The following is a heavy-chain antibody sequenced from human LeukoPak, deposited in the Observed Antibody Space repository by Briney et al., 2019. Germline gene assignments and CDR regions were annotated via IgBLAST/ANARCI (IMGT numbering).Heavy chain of an antibody. V-gene: IGHV1-2*02. Sequence: GASVKVSCKASGYTFTSYGISWVRQAPGQGLEWMGWINPNSGGTNYAQKFQGRVTMTRDTSSGTVYMELSSLSSDDTAVYYCARTLYIAAAPGGLDYWGQGTLVTVSS. CDR2: INPNSGGT. D-gene: IGHD6-13*01. CDR1: GYTFTSYG. CDR3: ARTLYIAAAPGGLDY. J-gene: IGHJ4*02.